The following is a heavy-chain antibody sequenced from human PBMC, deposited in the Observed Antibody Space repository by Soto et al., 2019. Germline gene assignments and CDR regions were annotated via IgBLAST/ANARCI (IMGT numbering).Heavy chain of an antibody. CDR2: INAGNGNT. Sequence: ASVKVSCKASGYTFTSYAMHWVRQAPGQRLEWMGWINAGNGNTKYSQKFQGRVTITRDTSASTAYMELSSLRSEDTAVYYYARGGYSGYVLVPYYYYYMDVWGKGTTVTVSS. D-gene: IGHD5-12*01. J-gene: IGHJ6*03. CDR3: ARGGYSGYVLVPYYYYYMDV. V-gene: IGHV1-3*01. CDR1: GYTFTSYA.